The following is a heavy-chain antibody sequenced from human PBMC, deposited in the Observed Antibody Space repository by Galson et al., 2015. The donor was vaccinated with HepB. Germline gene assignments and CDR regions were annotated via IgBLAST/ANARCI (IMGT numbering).Heavy chain of an antibody. Sequence: SLRLSCAASGFTFRNAWMNWVRQAPGKGLEWVGRSRSKTDGGAIDYPAPLKGRFTISRDDSKNMLFLQMDSLRSEGTAVYFCATAPLDYWGQGTLVTVSS. V-gene: IGHV3-15*01. J-gene: IGHJ4*02. CDR3: ATAPLDY. CDR1: GFTFRNAW. CDR2: SRSKTDGGAI.